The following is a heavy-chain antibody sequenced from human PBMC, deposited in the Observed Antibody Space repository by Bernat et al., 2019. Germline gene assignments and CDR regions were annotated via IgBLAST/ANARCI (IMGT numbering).Heavy chain of an antibody. Sequence: QVQLVESGGGVVQPGRSLRLSCAASGFTFSSYAMHWVRQAPGKGLEWVAVISYGGSNKYYADSVKGRFTISRDNSKNTLYLQMNSLRAEDTAVYYCARGAGEGSWWLVRYYYGMDVWGQGTTVTVSS. V-gene: IGHV3-30-3*01. CDR1: GFTFSSYA. J-gene: IGHJ6*02. D-gene: IGHD6-19*01. CDR3: ARGAGEGSWWLVRYYYGMDV. CDR2: ISYGGSNK.